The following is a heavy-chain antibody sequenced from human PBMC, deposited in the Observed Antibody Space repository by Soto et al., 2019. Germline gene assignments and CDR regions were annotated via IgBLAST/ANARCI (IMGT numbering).Heavy chain of an antibody. V-gene: IGHV3-7*05. Sequence: EVQLVESGGGLVQPGGSLRLSCVVSGFTFSSYWMSWVRQAPGKGLEWVANVKQDGSEKYYVDSVKGRFNISRDNAKNSLYLQMNSLRAEDTAVYYCMVHTSSVIRGQGTLVTVSS. CDR2: VKQDGSEK. CDR3: MVHTSSVI. CDR1: GFTFSSYW. D-gene: IGHD1-1*01. J-gene: IGHJ4*02.